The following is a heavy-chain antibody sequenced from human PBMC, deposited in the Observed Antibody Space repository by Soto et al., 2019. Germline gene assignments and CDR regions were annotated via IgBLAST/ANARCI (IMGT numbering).Heavy chain of an antibody. V-gene: IGHV3-30-3*01. D-gene: IGHD2-2*02. J-gene: IGHJ3*02. Sequence: QVQLVESGGGVVQPGRSLRLSCAASGFTFSSYAMHWVRQATGKGLERVAVISYDGSNKNHPDSVKGPFTISRDNSKNTRYLQMNGLRAEDTAVYYFAREMAGDYYTYAFDIWGQGTMVTVSS. CDR3: AREMAGDYYTYAFDI. CDR1: GFTFSSYA. CDR2: ISYDGSNK.